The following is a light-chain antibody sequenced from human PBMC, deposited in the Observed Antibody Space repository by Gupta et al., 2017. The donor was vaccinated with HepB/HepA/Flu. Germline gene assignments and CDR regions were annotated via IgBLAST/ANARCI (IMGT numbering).Light chain of an antibody. CDR3: AAWDDSLSGPV. CDR2: RNN. CDR1: SSNIGSNY. V-gene: IGLV1-47*01. J-gene: IGLJ2*01. Sequence: QSVLTQPPSASGTPGQRFTISFSGSSSNIGSNYVYWYQQLPGTAPKLLIYRNNQRPSGVPDRSSGSKSGTSASLAISGLRAEDEADYYCAAWDDSLSGPVFGGGTKLTVL.